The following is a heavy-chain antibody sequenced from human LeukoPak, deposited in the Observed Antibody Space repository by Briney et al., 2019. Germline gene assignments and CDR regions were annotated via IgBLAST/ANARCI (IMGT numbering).Heavy chain of an antibody. V-gene: IGHV3-21*01. CDR3: ARSEDYDILTGYAADFDY. J-gene: IGHJ4*02. D-gene: IGHD3-9*01. Sequence: GGSLRLSCAASRFTFSSYSMNWVRQAPGKGLEWVSSISSSSSYIYYADSVKGRFTISRDKDKNSLYMQMSSVRDEGEGVYYCARSEDYDILTGYAADFDYWGQGTLVTVSS. CDR2: ISSSSSYI. CDR1: RFTFSSYS.